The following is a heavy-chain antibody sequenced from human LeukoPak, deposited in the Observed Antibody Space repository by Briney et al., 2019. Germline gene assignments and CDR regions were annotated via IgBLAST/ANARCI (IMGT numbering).Heavy chain of an antibody. D-gene: IGHD3-10*01. J-gene: IGHJ6*03. CDR2: IYTSGST. CDR3: ARVDYYGSGSPGSYYYYYMDV. Sequence: SQTLSLTCTVSGGSISSGRYYWSWIRQPAGKGLEWIGRIYTSGSTNYNPSLKSRVTISVDTSKNQFSLKLSSVTAADTAVYYCARVDYYGSGSPGSYYYYYMDVWGKGTTVTVSS. V-gene: IGHV4-61*02. CDR1: GGSISSGRYY.